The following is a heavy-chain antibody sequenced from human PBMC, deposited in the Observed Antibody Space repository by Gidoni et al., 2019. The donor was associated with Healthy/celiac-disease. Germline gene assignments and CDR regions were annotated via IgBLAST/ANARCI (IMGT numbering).Heavy chain of an antibody. CDR2: INPSGGST. J-gene: IGHJ5*02. CDR3: ARDFLNKALGEPAADWFDP. Sequence: QVQLVQSGAEVKKPGASVKVSFKASGYTFPSYYIHWVRQATGQGLEWMGIINPSGGSTRYAQKFQGRVTMTRDTSTSTVYMELSSLRSEDTAVYYCARDFLNKALGEPAADWFDPGGQGTLVTVSS. D-gene: IGHD2-2*01. V-gene: IGHV1-46*01. CDR1: GYTFPSYY.